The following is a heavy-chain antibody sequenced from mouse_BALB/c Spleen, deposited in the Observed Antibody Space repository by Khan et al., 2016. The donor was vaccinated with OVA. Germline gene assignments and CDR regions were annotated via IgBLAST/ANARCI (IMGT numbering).Heavy chain of an antibody. Sequence: EVQLVESGPGLVKPSRTVSLTCTVTGISITSGNYRWSWIRQFPGNKLEWIGNIYYSGTVTYNPSLTSRTTITRDTSKNQFFLEMNSLTAEDTATYYCARDYGSLYWFFDVWGAGTTVTVAS. CDR1: GISITSGNYR. CDR3: ARDYGSLYWFFDV. CDR2: IYYSGTV. D-gene: IGHD1-1*01. J-gene: IGHJ1*01. V-gene: IGHV3-5*02.